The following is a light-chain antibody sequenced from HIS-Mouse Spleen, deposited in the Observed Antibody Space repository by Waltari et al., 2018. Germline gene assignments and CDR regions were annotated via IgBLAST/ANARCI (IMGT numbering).Light chain of an antibody. Sequence: QSVLTQPPSASGTPGQRVTISCSGSSSNIGSNTVNWYQQLQGTAPKLLIYSNNPLPSGVPDRFSGSKSGTSASLAISGLQSEDEADYYCAAWDDSLNGNYVFGTGTKVTVL. CDR1: SSNIGSNT. CDR2: SNN. V-gene: IGLV1-44*01. CDR3: AAWDDSLNGNYV. J-gene: IGLJ1*01.